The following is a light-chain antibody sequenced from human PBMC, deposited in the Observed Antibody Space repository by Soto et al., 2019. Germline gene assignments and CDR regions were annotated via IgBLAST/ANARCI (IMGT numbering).Light chain of an antibody. CDR3: SSFTTSTSYV. CDR1: SSEVGGYNS. V-gene: IGLV2-14*01. Sequence: QSVLTQPASLSGSPGQSIAISCTGTSSEVGGYNSVSWYQQYPGKAPKLMIHDVSNRPSGVSNRFSGSKSGNTASLTISGLQAEDEADYYCSSFTTSTSYVFGSGTKVTVL. CDR2: DVS. J-gene: IGLJ1*01.